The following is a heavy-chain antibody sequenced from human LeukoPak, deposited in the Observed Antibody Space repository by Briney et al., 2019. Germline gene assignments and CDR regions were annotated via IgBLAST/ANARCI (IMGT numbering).Heavy chain of an antibody. V-gene: IGHV3-48*01. J-gene: IGHJ6*03. CDR2: ISSSSSTI. CDR1: GFTFSSYS. D-gene: IGHD2-15*01. Sequence: PGGSLRLSCAASGFTFSSYSMNWVRQAPGKGLEWVSYISSSSSTIYYADSVKGRFTISRDNAKNSLYLQMNSLRAEDTAVYYCARVSPGYCSGGSCPSYYYYYMDVWGKGTTVTVSS. CDR3: ARVSPGYCSGGSCPSYYYYYMDV.